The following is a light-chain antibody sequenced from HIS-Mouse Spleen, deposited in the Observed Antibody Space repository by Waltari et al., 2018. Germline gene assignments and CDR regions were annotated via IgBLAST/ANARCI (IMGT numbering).Light chain of an antibody. V-gene: IGKV1-39*01. J-gene: IGKJ2*01. CDR1: QSISSY. Sequence: DIQMTQSPSSLSASVGDRVTITCRARQSISSYLNWYQQKPAKATKLLIYAASSLKSGVPSRFSGSGSETDFHLASSSLPPEDLATYYCRQRYSTPRTFGQGTTLEIK. CDR3: RQRYSTPRT. CDR2: AAS.